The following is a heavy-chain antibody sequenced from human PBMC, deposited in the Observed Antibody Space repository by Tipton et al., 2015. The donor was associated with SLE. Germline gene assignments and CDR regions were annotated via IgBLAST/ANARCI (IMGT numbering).Heavy chain of an antibody. J-gene: IGHJ4*02. V-gene: IGHV4-59*12. CDR3: ARLRVISYYFDY. D-gene: IGHD2-21*01. CDR1: GGSIRSYY. CDR2: IYYSGST. Sequence: LRLSCTVSGGSIRSYYWSWIRQPPGKGLEWIGYIYYSGSTNYNPSPKSRVTISVDTSTNQFSLKLSSVTAADTAVYYCARLRVISYYFDYWGQGTLVTVSS.